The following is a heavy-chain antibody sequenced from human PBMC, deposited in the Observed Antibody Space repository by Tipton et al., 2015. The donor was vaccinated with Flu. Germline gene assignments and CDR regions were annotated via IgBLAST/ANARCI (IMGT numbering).Heavy chain of an antibody. CDR3: ARGENDGAASSWFDP. D-gene: IGHD6-13*01. J-gene: IGHJ5*02. CDR2: IYYSGST. Sequence: TLSLTCTVSGGSISSYYWSWIRQPPGKGLEWIGYIYYSGSTNYNPSLKSRVTISVDTSKNQFSLKLSSVTAADTAVYYCARGENDGAASSWFDPWGQGTLVTVSS. V-gene: IGHV4-59*01. CDR1: GGSISSYY.